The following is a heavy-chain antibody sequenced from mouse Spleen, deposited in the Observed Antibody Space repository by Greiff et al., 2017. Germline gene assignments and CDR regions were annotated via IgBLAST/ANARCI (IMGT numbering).Heavy chain of an antibody. V-gene: IGHV1-18*01. CDR3: ARSPIYYDYPYALDY. J-gene: IGHJ4*01. Sequence: EVQLQQSGPELVKPGASVKIPCKASGYTFTDYNMDWVKQSHGKSLEWIGDINPNNGGTIYNQKFKGKATLTVDKSSSTAYMELRSLTSEDTAVYYCARSPIYYDYPYALDYWGHGTSVTVSS. CDR1: GYTFTDYN. D-gene: IGHD2-4*01. CDR2: INPNNGGT.